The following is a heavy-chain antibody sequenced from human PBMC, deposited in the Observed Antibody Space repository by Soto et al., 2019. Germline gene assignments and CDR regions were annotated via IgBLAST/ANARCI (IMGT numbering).Heavy chain of an antibody. CDR2: IYWDDDK. J-gene: IGHJ4*02. Sequence: QITLKESGPTLVKPTQTLTLTCTFSGFSLSTSGVAVGWIRQPPGKALEWLALIYWDDDKRYSPSLKSRLTSTKDTSKNQVVLTMTNMEPVDTAPYYCAHGGYDKGFDYWGQGTLVTVSS. V-gene: IGHV2-5*02. D-gene: IGHD3-10*01. CDR1: GFSLSTSGVA. CDR3: AHGGYDKGFDY.